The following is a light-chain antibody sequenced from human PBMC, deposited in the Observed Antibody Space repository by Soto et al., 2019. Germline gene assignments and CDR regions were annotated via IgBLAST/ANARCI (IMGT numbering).Light chain of an antibody. J-gene: IGKJ2*01. CDR1: QSVDSY. CDR3: QQRSNWPPYT. Sequence: FVLTQSPVTLSLSPGERATLSCRASQSVDSYLAWYQHKPGQAPRLLIYDTSNRATGIPARFSGSGSGTDFTLTISSLEPEDFAVYYCQQRSNWPPYTFGQGTKLQIK. CDR2: DTS. V-gene: IGKV3-11*01.